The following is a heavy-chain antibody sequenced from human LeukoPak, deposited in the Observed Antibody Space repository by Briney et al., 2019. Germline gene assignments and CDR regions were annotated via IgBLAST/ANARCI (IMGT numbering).Heavy chain of an antibody. V-gene: IGHV4-38-2*01. CDR2: IYHSGST. CDR1: GYSISSGYY. CDR3: ARQRGYCSSTSCFHNWFDP. J-gene: IGHJ5*02. D-gene: IGHD2-2*01. Sequence: ASETLSLTCAVSGYSISSGYYWGWIRQPPGKGLEWIGSIYHSGSTSYNPSLKSRVTISVDTSKNQFSLKLSSVTAADTAVYYCARQRGYCSSTSCFHNWFDPWGQGTLVTVSS.